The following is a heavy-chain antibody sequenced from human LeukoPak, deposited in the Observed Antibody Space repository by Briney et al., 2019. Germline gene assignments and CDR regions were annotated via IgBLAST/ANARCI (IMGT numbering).Heavy chain of an antibody. Sequence: GGSLRLSCSASGFTFSDYYMSWIRQAPGKGLEWVSYISSSGSTIYYADSVKGRFTISRDNAKNSLYLQMNSLRAEDTAVYYCARDRTRRDGYNSNNYWGQGTLVTVSS. D-gene: IGHD5-24*01. V-gene: IGHV3-11*04. CDR2: ISSSGSTI. J-gene: IGHJ4*02. CDR1: GFTFSDYY. CDR3: ARDRTRRDGYNSNNY.